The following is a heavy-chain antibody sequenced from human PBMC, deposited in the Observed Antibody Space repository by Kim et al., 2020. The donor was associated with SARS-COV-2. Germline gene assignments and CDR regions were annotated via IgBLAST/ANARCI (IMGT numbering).Heavy chain of an antibody. CDR3: AKGSHYYDSSGTPLDY. V-gene: IGHV3-23*01. J-gene: IGHJ4*02. D-gene: IGHD3-22*01. CDR2: ISGSGGST. Sequence: GGSLRLSCAASGFTFSSYAMSWVRQAPGKGLEWVSAISGSGGSTYYADSVKGRFTISRDNSKNTLYLQMNSLRAEDTAVYYCAKGSHYYDSSGTPLDYWGQGTLVTVSS. CDR1: GFTFSSYA.